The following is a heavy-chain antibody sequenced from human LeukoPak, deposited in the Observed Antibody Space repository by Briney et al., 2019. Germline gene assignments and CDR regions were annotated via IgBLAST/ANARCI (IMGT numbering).Heavy chain of an antibody. CDR3: AHRRRGGITIFGVVLGVDGRFDR. V-gene: IGHV2-5*02. J-gene: IGHJ5*02. D-gene: IGHD3-3*01. Sequence: SGPTLINPTQTLTLTCTFSELLFSTNAVGVGWIRQPPGKTLEWLALIYWDGDKRYSPSLKSRLTITKDTSKHLVVLTMTNMDPVDTATYYCAHRRRGGITIFGVVLGVDGRFDRRGRGGLVTVSS. CDR2: IYWDGDK. CDR1: ELLFSTNAVG.